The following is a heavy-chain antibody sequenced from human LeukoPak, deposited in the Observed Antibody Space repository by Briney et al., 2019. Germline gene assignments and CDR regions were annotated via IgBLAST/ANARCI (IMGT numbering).Heavy chain of an antibody. CDR1: GYSFTSYC. J-gene: IGHJ4*02. V-gene: IGHV5-51*01. CDR3: ARSRRPAYSGSYPDY. CDR2: IYPGDSGT. D-gene: IGHD1-26*01. Sequence: PGGSLRLSCKGSGYSFTSYCIGWVRQMPGKGLEWMGIIYPGDSGTRYSPSFQGQVTISADKSISTAYLQWSSLKASDTAMYYCARSRRPAYSGSYPDYWGQGTLVTVSS.